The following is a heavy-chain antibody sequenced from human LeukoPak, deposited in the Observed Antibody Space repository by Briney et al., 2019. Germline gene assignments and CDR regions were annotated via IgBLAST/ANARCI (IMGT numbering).Heavy chain of an antibody. CDR2: FDPEDGET. Sequence: ASVKVSCKVSGYTLTEFSMHWVRQAPGKGLEWMGGFDPEDGETIYAQELQGRVTMTKDTSTDTAYMELSSLRSEDTAVYYCATWYYYDSSGYYLADYWGQGTLVTVSS. CDR1: GYTLTEFS. V-gene: IGHV1-24*01. D-gene: IGHD3-22*01. CDR3: ATWYYYDSSGYYLADY. J-gene: IGHJ4*02.